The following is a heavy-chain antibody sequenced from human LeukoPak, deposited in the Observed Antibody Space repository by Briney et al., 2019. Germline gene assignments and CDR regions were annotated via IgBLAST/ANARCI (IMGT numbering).Heavy chain of an antibody. CDR3: AKTYSGSRTRYWFDP. V-gene: IGHV3-30*02. Sequence: GGSLRLSCAASGFTFSSYGMHWVRQAPGKGLEWVAFIRYDGSNKYYADSVKGRFTISRDNSKNTLYPQMNSLRAEDTAVYYCAKTYSGSRTRYWFDPWGQGTLVTVSS. CDR2: IRYDGSNK. CDR1: GFTFSSYG. J-gene: IGHJ5*02. D-gene: IGHD1-26*01.